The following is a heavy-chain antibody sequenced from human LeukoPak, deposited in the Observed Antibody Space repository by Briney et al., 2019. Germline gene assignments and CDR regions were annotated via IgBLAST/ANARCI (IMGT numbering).Heavy chain of an antibody. J-gene: IGHJ4*02. Sequence: GGSPRLSCAASGFTFSNAWMSWVRQAPGKGLEWVGRIKSKTDGGTTDYAAPVKGRFTISRDDSKNTLYLQMNSLKTEDTAVYYCTTDLGGYDILGYWGQGTLVTVSS. CDR1: GFTFSNAW. CDR3: TTDLGGYDILGY. V-gene: IGHV3-15*01. D-gene: IGHD3-9*01. CDR2: IKSKTDGGTT.